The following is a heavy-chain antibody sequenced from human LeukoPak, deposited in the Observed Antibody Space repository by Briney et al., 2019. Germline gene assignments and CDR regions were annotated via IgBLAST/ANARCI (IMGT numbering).Heavy chain of an antibody. J-gene: IGHJ6*03. CDR1: GYTFTSYD. Sequence: ASVKVSCKASGYTFTSYDINWVQQATGQGLAWMGWMNPNSGNTGYAQKFQGRVTMTRNTSISTAYMELSSLRSEDTAVYYCAGARQYQLLTTYYYYYYMDVWGKGTTVTVSS. V-gene: IGHV1-8*01. CDR2: MNPNSGNT. D-gene: IGHD2-2*01. CDR3: AGARQYQLLTTYYYYYYMDV.